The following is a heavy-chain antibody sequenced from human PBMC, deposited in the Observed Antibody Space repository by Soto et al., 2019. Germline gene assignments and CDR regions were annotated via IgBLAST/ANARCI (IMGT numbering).Heavy chain of an antibody. D-gene: IGHD4-17*01. CDR1: GYTFTSYD. J-gene: IGHJ6*02. V-gene: IGHV1-8*01. CDR3: ARGNDYGEHYYYGMDV. Sequence: QVQLVQSGAEVKKPGASVKVSCKASGYTFTSYDINWVRQATGQGLEWMGWMNPNSGNTGYAQKFQGRVTMTRNTSISTAYMELSSLTSEDTAVYYCARGNDYGEHYYYGMDVWGQGTTVTVSS. CDR2: MNPNSGNT.